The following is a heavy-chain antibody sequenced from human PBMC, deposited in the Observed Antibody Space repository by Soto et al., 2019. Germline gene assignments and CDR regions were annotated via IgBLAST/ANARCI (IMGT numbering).Heavy chain of an antibody. CDR3: AKGEQWLVLNLGY. CDR1: GFTFSSYA. Sequence: EVQLLESGGGLVQPGGSPRLSCAASGFTFSSYAMSWVRQAPGKGLEWVSAISGSGGSTYYADSVKGRFTISRDNSKNTLYLQMNSLRAEDTAVYYCAKGEQWLVLNLGYWGQGTLVTVSS. D-gene: IGHD6-19*01. CDR2: ISGSGGST. V-gene: IGHV3-23*01. J-gene: IGHJ4*02.